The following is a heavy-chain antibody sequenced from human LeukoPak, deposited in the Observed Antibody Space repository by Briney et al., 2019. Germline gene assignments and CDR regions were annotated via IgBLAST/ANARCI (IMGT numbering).Heavy chain of an antibody. V-gene: IGHV1-69*05. D-gene: IGHD5-12*01. CDR2: IIPIFGTA. CDR1: GGTFSSYA. CDR3: AREDSGYGHDY. J-gene: IGHJ4*02. Sequence: SVKVSCKASGGTFSSYAISWVRQAPGQGLESMGGIIPIFGTANYAQKFQGRVTITTDESTSTAYTELSSLRSEDTAVYYCAREDSGYGHDYWGQGTLVTVSS.